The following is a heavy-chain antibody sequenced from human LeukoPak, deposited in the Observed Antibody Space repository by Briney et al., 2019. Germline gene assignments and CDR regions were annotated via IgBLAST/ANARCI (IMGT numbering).Heavy chain of an antibody. CDR3: ARNLKLLRYFDWLLFSS. D-gene: IGHD3-9*01. CDR1: GYTFTGYY. J-gene: IGHJ5*02. CDR2: INPNSGGT. Sequence: GASVKVSCKASGYTFTGYYMHWVRQAPGQGLEWMGWINPNSGGTNYAQKFQGRVTMTRDTSISTAYMELSRLRSDDTAVYYCARNLKLLRYFDWLLFSSWGQGTLVTVSS. V-gene: IGHV1-2*02.